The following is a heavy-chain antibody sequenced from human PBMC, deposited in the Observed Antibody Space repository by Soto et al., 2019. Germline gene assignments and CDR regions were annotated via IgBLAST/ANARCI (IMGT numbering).Heavy chain of an antibody. CDR1: GWSFSGYY. CDR3: ARGRRVRGVIRGNYYYYGMDV. J-gene: IGHJ6*02. V-gene: IGHV4-34*01. D-gene: IGHD3-10*01. Sequence: XETLSLTCAVYGWSFSGYYWSWIRQPPGKGLDWIGEINHSGSTNYNPSLKSRVTISVDTSKNQFSLKLSSVTAADTAVYYCARGRRVRGVIRGNYYYYGMDVWGQGTTVTVSS. CDR2: INHSGST.